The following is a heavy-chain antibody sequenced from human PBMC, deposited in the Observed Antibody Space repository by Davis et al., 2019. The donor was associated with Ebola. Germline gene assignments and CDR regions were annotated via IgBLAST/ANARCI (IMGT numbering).Heavy chain of an antibody. Sequence: SETLSLTCTVSGGSISSYYWSWIRQPPGKGLEWIGYIYHSGSTNYNPSLKSRVTISVDTSKNQFSLKLSSVTAADTAVYYCARELTWGSGWYNGNWFDPWGQGTLVTVSS. V-gene: IGHV4-59*01. J-gene: IGHJ5*02. D-gene: IGHD6-19*01. CDR2: IYHSGST. CDR3: ARELTWGSGWYNGNWFDP. CDR1: GGSISSYY.